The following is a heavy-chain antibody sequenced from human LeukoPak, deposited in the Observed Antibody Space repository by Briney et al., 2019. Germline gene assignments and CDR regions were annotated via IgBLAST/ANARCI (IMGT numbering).Heavy chain of an antibody. V-gene: IGHV4-39*01. J-gene: IGHJ4*02. CDR3: ASYYYDSSGYYSPREGYFDY. CDR1: GGSISSSSYY. Sequence: SETLSLTCTVSGGSISSSSYYWGWIRQPPGKGLEWIGSIYYSGSTYYNPSLKSRVTISVDTSKNQFSLKLSSVTAADTAVYYCASYYYDSSGYYSPREGYFDYWGQGTLVTVSS. CDR2: IYYSGST. D-gene: IGHD3-22*01.